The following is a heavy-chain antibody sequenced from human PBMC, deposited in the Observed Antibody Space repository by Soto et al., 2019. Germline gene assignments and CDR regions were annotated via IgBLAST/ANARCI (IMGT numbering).Heavy chain of an antibody. CDR1: GFTFSSYG. D-gene: IGHD3-3*01. Sequence: GGSLRLSCAASGFTFSSYGMHWVRQAPGKGLEWVAVIWYDGSNKYYADSVKGRFTISRDNSKNTLYLQMNSLRAEDTAVYYCARAKDRRPFGYYYYYGMDVWGQGTTVTVSS. J-gene: IGHJ6*02. CDR3: ARAKDRRPFGYYYYYGMDV. V-gene: IGHV3-33*01. CDR2: IWYDGSNK.